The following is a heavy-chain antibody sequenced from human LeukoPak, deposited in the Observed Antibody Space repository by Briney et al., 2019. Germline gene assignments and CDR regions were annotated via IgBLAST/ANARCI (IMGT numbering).Heavy chain of an antibody. Sequence: GGSLRLSCAASGFTFSSYEMNWVRQAPGKGLEWVSYISSSGSTIYYADSVKGRFTISRDNSKNTLYLQMNSLRAEDTAVYYCARAVENLDYWGQGTLVTVSS. J-gene: IGHJ4*02. CDR1: GFTFSSYE. CDR2: ISSSGSTI. D-gene: IGHD1-1*01. V-gene: IGHV3-48*03. CDR3: ARAVENLDY.